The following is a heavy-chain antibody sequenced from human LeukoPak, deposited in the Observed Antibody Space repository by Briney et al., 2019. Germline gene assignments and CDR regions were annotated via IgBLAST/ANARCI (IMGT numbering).Heavy chain of an antibody. CDR3: ARELDMTTVTNYFDY. D-gene: IGHD4-17*01. J-gene: IGHJ4*02. CDR1: GFTFSTYG. Sequence: GGSLRLSCAASGFTFSTYGMSWVRQAPGKGLEWVSSISSSSSYIYYADSVKGRFTISRDNAKNSLYLQMNSLRAEDTAVYYCARELDMTTVTNYFDYWGQGTLVTVSS. V-gene: IGHV3-21*01. CDR2: ISSSSSYI.